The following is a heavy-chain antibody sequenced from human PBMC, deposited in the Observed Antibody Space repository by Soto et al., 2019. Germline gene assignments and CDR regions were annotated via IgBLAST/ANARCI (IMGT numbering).Heavy chain of an antibody. CDR3: AKDMGQWVETFDY. Sequence: AGGSLRLSCAGSGFTLTRSAVSWVRQAPGKGLEWVSGISAGGGGTYYADSVKGRFTISRDISKNTVYLQMNGLRVEDTAVYYCAKDMGQWVETFDYWGHRTLVTVSS. CDR1: GFTLTRSA. V-gene: IGHV3-23*01. D-gene: IGHD6-19*01. J-gene: IGHJ4*01. CDR2: ISAGGGGT.